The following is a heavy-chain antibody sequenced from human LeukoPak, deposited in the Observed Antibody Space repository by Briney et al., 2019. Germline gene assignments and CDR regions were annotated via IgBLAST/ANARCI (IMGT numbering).Heavy chain of an antibody. CDR2: IYYSGST. D-gene: IGHD3-22*01. V-gene: IGHV4-61*01. J-gene: IGHJ3*02. Sequence: SETLSLTCTVSGGSVSSGSYYWSWIRQPPGEGLEWIGYIYYSGSTNYNPSLKSRATISVDTSKNQFSLKLSSVTAADTAVYYCARDKVSYYYDSSGLDAFDIWGQGTMVTVSS. CDR3: ARDKVSYYYDSSGLDAFDI. CDR1: GGSVSSGSYY.